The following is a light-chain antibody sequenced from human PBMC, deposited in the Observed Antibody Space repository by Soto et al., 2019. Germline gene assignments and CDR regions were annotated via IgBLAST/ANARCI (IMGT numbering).Light chain of an antibody. CDR2: DVS. CDR3: SSYTTSSTYV. Sequence: QSALTQPASVSGSPGQSITISCPGTSSDVGAYNYVSWYQQHPGKAPKLMIYDVSNRPSGVSNRFSGSKSANTASLTISGLQVEDEADYYCSSYTTSSTYVFGAGTKVTVL. CDR1: SSDVGAYNY. V-gene: IGLV2-14*03. J-gene: IGLJ1*01.